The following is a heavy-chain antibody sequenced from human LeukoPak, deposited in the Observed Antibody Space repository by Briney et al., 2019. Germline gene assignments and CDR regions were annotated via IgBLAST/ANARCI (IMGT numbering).Heavy chain of an antibody. CDR1: GGSISNYY. J-gene: IGHJ6*02. V-gene: IGHV4-59*01. CDR2: IYQTGAT. CDR3: ARSSGSYGYYYYGMDV. Sequence: PSETLSLTCIVSGGSISNYYWSWFRQPPGKGLEWIGYIYQTGATSYNPSLKSRVTISVDTSKNQFSLKLSSVTAADTAVYYCARSSGSYGYYYYGMDVWGQGTTVTVSS. D-gene: IGHD1-26*01.